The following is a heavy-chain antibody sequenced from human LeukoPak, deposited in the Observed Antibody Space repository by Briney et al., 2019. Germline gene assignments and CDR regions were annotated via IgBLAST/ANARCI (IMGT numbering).Heavy chain of an antibody. CDR2: IYSGGST. J-gene: IGHJ4*02. CDR3: VKDRSSSWYGDFDY. CDR1: GFTVTSNY. Sequence: GGSLRLSCAASGFTVTSNYMSWVRQAPGKGLEWVSVIYSGGSTYYADSVKGRFTISRDNSKNTLYLQMNSLRSEDTAFYYCVKDRSSSWYGDFDYWGQGTLVTVSS. D-gene: IGHD6-13*01. V-gene: IGHV3-53*05.